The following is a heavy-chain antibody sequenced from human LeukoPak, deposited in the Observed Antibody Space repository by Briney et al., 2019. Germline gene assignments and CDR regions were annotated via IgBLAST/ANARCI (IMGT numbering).Heavy chain of an antibody. V-gene: IGHV3-23*01. J-gene: IGHJ4*02. CDR2: ISGGSGTT. Sequence: PGGSLRLSCVASGSTFSSYAMSWVRQAPGKGLEWVSSISGGSGTTYYADSVKGRFAISRDNSKNTLNLQMNSLRAEDTAVYYCAKRNKGGDHDYWGQGTLVTVSS. CDR1: GSTFSSYA. D-gene: IGHD2-21*02. CDR3: AKRNKGGDHDY.